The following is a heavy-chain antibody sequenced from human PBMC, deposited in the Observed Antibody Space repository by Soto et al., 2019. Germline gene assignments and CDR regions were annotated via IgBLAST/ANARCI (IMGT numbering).Heavy chain of an antibody. J-gene: IGHJ6*02. Sequence: SSETLSLTCTVSGDSISSADYYWSWIRQTPGKGLEWIGHIFYSGTTYYNPSLKSRLTISVDTSKNHFSLRLTSVTAADTAVYYCARDLWVEPELYYYGMDVWGQGTTVTVSS. D-gene: IGHD1-1*01. CDR2: IFYSGTT. CDR1: GDSISSADYY. CDR3: ARDLWVEPELYYYGMDV. V-gene: IGHV4-30-4*01.